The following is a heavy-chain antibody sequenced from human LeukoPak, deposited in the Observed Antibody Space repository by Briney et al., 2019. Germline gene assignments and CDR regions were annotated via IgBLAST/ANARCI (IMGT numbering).Heavy chain of an antibody. D-gene: IGHD3-22*01. CDR1: GGSISSSSYY. Sequence: SETLSLTCTVSGGSISSSSYYWGWIRQPPGKGLEWIGSIYYSGSTYYNPSLKSRVTISVDTSKNQFSLKLSSVTAADTAVYYCARGLFGYYGAFDIWGQGTMVTVSS. J-gene: IGHJ3*02. V-gene: IGHV4-39*07. CDR2: IYYSGST. CDR3: ARGLFGYYGAFDI.